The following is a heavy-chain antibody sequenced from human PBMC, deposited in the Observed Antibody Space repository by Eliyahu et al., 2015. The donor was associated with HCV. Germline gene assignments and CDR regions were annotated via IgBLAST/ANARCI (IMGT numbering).Heavy chain of an antibody. D-gene: IGHD1-14*01. CDR2: PNSGNT. CDR1: GXSFTNYX. V-gene: IGHV1-8*03. J-gene: IGHJ4*02. Sequence: QVQLLQSGAEVKQPGXSVKGPCRASGXSFTNYXXNWVNPNSGNTGYAQQFQGRVTITRYTSISTAYMELSSLRSEDTAVYYCARTQTGTAGGYDSWGQGTLVTVSS. CDR3: ARTQTGTAGGYDS.